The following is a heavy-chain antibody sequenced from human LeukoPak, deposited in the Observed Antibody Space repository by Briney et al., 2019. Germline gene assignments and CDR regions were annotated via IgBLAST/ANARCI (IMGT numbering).Heavy chain of an antibody. CDR3: ARDRDYAFDY. D-gene: IGHD4-17*01. V-gene: IGHV3-48*02. CDR1: GFTGSHNY. CDR2: IDSDTYGNTI. Sequence: GGSLRLSCAASGFTGSHNYMNWVRQAPGKGLEWISYIDSDTYGNTIYYPHTVKGRFIISRDNAKNSLYLQMDSLRDEDTAVYYCARDRDYAFDYWGQGTLVTVSS. J-gene: IGHJ4*02.